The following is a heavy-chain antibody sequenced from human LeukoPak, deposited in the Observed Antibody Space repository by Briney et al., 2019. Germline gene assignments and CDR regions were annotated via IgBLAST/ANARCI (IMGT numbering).Heavy chain of an antibody. Sequence: GASVKVSCKASGYTFTGYYMHWVRQAPGQGLEWMGWINPNSGGTNYAQKFQGRVTMTRDTSISTAYMELSRLRSGDTAVYYCARDRGTDYDFWSGYFDYWGQGTLVTVSS. D-gene: IGHD3-3*01. CDR1: GYTFTGYY. J-gene: IGHJ4*02. CDR3: ARDRGTDYDFWSGYFDY. CDR2: INPNSGGT. V-gene: IGHV1-2*02.